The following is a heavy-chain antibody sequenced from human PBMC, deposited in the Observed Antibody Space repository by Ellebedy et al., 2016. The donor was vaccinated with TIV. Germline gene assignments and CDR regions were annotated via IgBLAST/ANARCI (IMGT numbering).Heavy chain of an antibody. D-gene: IGHD5-12*01. CDR3: ARHGGGGGYDFTFDY. CDR2: IYYSGST. V-gene: IGHV4-59*05. CDR1: GGSISSYY. Sequence: SETLSLXCTVSGGSISSYYWSWIRQPPGKGLEWIGSIYYSGSTYYNPSLKSRVTISVDTSKNQFSLKLSSVTAADTAVYYCARHGGGGGYDFTFDYWGQGTLVTVSS. J-gene: IGHJ4*02.